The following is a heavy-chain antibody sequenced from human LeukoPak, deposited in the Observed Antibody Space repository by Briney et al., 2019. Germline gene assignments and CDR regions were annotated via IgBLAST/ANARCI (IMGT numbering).Heavy chain of an antibody. J-gene: IGHJ6*02. CDR3: ARGSGGGSGGYYKDHYYDMDV. CDR2: INPNSGGT. D-gene: IGHD3-10*01. Sequence: ASVKVSCTASGYTFTGYYMHWVRQAPGQGLEWMGWINPNSGGTNYAQKFQGRVTMTRDTSISTVYMELSRLRSDDTAVYYCARGSGGGSGGYYKDHYYDMDVWGPGTTVTVS. V-gene: IGHV1-2*02. CDR1: GYTFTGYY.